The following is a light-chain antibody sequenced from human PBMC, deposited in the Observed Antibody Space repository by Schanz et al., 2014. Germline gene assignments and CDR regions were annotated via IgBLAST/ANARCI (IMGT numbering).Light chain of an antibody. V-gene: IGKV3D-20*02. CDR2: YAS. CDR3: QQRSNWPRAT. CDR1: QTINSN. J-gene: IGKJ2*01. Sequence: EIVLTQSPGTLSLSPGERATLSCRASQTINSNLAWYQQKPGQAPRLLIHYASARATGIPDRFSGSGSGTDFTLTISRLEPEDFAVYYCQQRSNWPRATFGQGTKLEIK.